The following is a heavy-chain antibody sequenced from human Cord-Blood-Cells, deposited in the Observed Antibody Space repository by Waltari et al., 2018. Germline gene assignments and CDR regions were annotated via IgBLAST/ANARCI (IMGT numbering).Heavy chain of an antibody. Sequence: VQLQQWGAGLLKTTETLSLPSDVYGVSVSGDYCSWISQPTGKGLEWIGVIHHSGSTNYNPSLKSRVTISVDTSKNHFSLKLSSVTAADTAVYYCARGRYRTTGTAPYYYYYGMDVWGQGTTVTVSS. CDR3: ARGRYRTTGTAPYYYYYGMDV. J-gene: IGHJ6*02. V-gene: IGHV4-34*01. CDR2: IHHSGST. CDR1: GVSVSGDY. D-gene: IGHD1-1*01.